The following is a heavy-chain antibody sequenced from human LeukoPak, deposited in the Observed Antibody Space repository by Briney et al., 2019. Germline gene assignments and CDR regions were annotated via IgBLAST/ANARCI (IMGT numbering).Heavy chain of an antibody. D-gene: IGHD2-15*01. CDR1: GGTFSSYA. V-gene: IGHV1-69*13. CDR2: IIPIFGTA. J-gene: IGHJ6*04. Sequence: ASVKVSCKASGGTFSSYAISWVRQAPGQGLGWMGGIIPIFGTANYAQKFQGRVTITADESTSTAYMELRSLSPEDTAVYYCARANCSGGSCYSEYYYGMDVWGKGTTVTVSS. CDR3: ARANCSGGSCYSEYYYGMDV.